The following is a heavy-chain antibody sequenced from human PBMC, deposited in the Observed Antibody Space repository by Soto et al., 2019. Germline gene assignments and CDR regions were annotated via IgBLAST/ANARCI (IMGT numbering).Heavy chain of an antibody. Sequence: PSETLSLTCTVSGGSISSSNYYWGWIRQPPGTGLEWIGSIYHSGSTYDNPSLKSRVTISVDTSKNQFSLKLTSVTAADTAVYYCARDKITGLFDYWGQGTLVTVSS. V-gene: IGHV4-39*02. D-gene: IGHD2-8*02. J-gene: IGHJ4*02. CDR1: GGSISSSNYY. CDR2: IYHSGST. CDR3: ARDKITGLFDY.